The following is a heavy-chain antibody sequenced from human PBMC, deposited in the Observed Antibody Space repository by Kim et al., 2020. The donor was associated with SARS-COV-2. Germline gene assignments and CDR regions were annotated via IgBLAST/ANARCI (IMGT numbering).Heavy chain of an antibody. D-gene: IGHD2-21*01. Sequence: SETLSLTCSVSGYSISTSSYFWGWGHQPPGKGLEWSGSVSYGRSNYYKPPIKRLVTISVDNSKNDSSLKLTAVAADDTALYYWTRRVASCYSYG. CDR1: GYSISTSSYF. CDR2: VSYGRSN. CDR3: TRRVASCYSYG. J-gene: IGHJ6*01. V-gene: IGHV4-39*02.